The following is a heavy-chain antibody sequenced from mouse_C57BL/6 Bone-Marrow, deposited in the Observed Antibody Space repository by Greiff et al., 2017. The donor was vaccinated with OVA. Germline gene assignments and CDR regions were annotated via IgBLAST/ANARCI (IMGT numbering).Heavy chain of an antibody. Sequence: QVQLQQSGAELVKPGASVTLSCKASGYTFTSYWMHWVKQRPGRGLEWIGRIDPNSGGTKYNEKFKSKATLTVDKPSSTAYMQLRSLTSEASAVYSCAREDGDGYPWFAYWGQGTLVTVSA. D-gene: IGHD2-3*01. V-gene: IGHV1-72*01. CDR3: AREDGDGYPWFAY. J-gene: IGHJ3*01. CDR1: GYTFTSYW. CDR2: IDPNSGGT.